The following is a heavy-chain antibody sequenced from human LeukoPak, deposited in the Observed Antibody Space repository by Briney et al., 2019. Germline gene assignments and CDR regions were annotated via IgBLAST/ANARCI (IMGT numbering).Heavy chain of an antibody. CDR2: INPNSGGT. J-gene: IGHJ5*02. D-gene: IGHD2-2*01. Sequence: ASVKVSCKASGYTFTGYYMHWVLQAPGQGLEWMGWINPNSGGTNYAQKFQGRVTMTRDTSISTAYVELSRLRSDDTAVYYCARGKYQLPLGWFDPWGQGTLVTVSS. CDR1: GYTFTGYY. CDR3: ARGKYQLPLGWFDP. V-gene: IGHV1-2*02.